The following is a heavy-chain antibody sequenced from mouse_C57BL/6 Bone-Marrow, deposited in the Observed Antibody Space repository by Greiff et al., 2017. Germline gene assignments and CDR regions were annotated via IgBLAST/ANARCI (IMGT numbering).Heavy chain of an antibody. CDR3: TRGVPYAMDY. CDR2: IDPETGGT. CDR1: GYTFTDYE. Sequence: QVQLQQPGAELVMPGASVTLSCKASGYTFTDYEMHWVKQTPVHGLEWIGAIDPETGGTAYNQKFKGKAILTADKSSSTAYMELRSLTSEDSAVYYCTRGVPYAMDYWGQGTSVTVSS. J-gene: IGHJ4*01. V-gene: IGHV1-15*01.